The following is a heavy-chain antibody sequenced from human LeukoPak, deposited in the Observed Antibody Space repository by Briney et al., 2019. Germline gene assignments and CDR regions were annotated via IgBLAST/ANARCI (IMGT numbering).Heavy chain of an antibody. V-gene: IGHV4-4*07. CDR3: ARTTGHYLFDQ. Sequence: SETLSLTCTVSRGSISNWYWSWIRQPAGKGLEWIGRIYDSGSTEYNPSLRSRVIMSVDTSKNELSLKLSSVTAADTAVYYCARTTGHYLFDQWGQGTLVIVSS. D-gene: IGHD3-3*01. J-gene: IGHJ4*02. CDR1: RGSISNWY. CDR2: IYDSGST.